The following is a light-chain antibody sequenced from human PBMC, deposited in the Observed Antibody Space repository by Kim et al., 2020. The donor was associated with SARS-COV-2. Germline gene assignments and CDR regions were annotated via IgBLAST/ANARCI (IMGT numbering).Light chain of an antibody. Sequence: PGERVTLSCRASQSVSSSYLTWYQQKPCQATRLLIYGAFSRATGIPARFSGSRSGTDFTLTISSLQPDGVAVYYCQQAHNLLTFGGGTIV. CDR2: GAF. J-gene: IGKJ4*01. V-gene: IGKV3D-7*01. CDR1: QSVSSSY. CDR3: QQAHNLLT.